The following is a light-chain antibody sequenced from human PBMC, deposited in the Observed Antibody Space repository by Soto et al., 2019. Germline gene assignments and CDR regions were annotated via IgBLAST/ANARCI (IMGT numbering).Light chain of an antibody. CDR1: QTISSW. J-gene: IGKJ1*01. CDR2: KAS. CDR3: QHYNSYSEA. V-gene: IGKV1-5*03. Sequence: DIQMTQSPSTLSGSVGDRVTITCRASQTISSWLAWYQQKPGEAPKLLIYKASTLKSGVPSRFSGSGSGTEFTLTISNLQPDDFATYYCQHYNSYSEAFGQGTKVDIK.